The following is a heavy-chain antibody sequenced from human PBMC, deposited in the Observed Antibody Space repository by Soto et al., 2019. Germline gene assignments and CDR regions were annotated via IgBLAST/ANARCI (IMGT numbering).Heavy chain of an antibody. D-gene: IGHD1-1*01. CDR2: IIPILGIA. CDR3: ARWGPSGTLY. Sequence: QVQLVQSGAEVKKPGSSVKVSCKASGGTFSSYTISWVRQAPGQGLEWMGRIIPILGIANYAQKFQGRVTITADKSTSTAYIELSSLRSEDTAVYYGARWGPSGTLYWGQGTLVTVSS. CDR1: GGTFSSYT. V-gene: IGHV1-69*02. J-gene: IGHJ4*02.